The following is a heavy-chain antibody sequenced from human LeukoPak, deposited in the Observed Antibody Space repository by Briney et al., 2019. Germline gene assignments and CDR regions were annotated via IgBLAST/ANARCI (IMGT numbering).Heavy chain of an antibody. V-gene: IGHV3-30-3*01. Sequence: GGSLRLSCAASGFTFSSYAMHWVRQAPGKGLEWVAVTSYDGNNKYYGDSVKGRFTISRDNSKNTLYLQMNSLRADDTAVYHCARGRSGSYYGSSDYWGQGTLVTVSS. J-gene: IGHJ4*02. CDR1: GFTFSSYA. CDR2: TSYDGNNK. D-gene: IGHD1-26*01. CDR3: ARGRSGSYYGSSDY.